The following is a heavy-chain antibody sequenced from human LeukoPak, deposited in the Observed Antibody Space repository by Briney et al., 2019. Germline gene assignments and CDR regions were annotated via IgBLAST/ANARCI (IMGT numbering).Heavy chain of an antibody. J-gene: IGHJ4*02. D-gene: IGHD3-9*01. CDR1: GFTFSSYA. Sequence: GGSLRLSCAASGFTFSSYAMSWVRQAPGKGLEWVSAISGSGGSTYYADSVKGRFTISRDNSKNTPYLQMNSLRAEDTAVYYCAKGRLETSVLRYFDWLEHYFDYWGQGTLVTVSS. CDR3: AKGRLETSVLRYFDWLEHYFDY. CDR2: ISGSGGST. V-gene: IGHV3-23*01.